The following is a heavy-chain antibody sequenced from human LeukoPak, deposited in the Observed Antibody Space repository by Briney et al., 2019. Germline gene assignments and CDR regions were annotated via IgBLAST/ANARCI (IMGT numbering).Heavy chain of an antibody. J-gene: IGHJ4*02. V-gene: IGHV4-4*07. D-gene: IGHD6-13*01. CDR1: GCSISSYY. CDR2: IYTSGST. Sequence: SETLSLTCTVSGCSISSYYLSWLRQPAGKGLEWMGLIYTSGSTNYNPSLKSRVTMSVDTSKNQFSLKLSSVTAADTAVYYCAALLIYSSSWYSFDYWGQGTLVTVSS. CDR3: AALLIYSSSWYSFDY.